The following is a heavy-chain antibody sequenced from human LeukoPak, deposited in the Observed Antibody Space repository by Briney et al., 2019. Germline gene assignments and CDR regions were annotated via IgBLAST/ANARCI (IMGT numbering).Heavy chain of an antibody. D-gene: IGHD3-16*02. CDR1: GYTFTSSD. Sequence: GASVKVSCKASGYTFTSSDINWVRQATGQGLEWMGWMNPHSGNTGYAQKFQGRVTITRNTSINTAYMELRSLRSEDTAVYYCATWTFGGVIGLDYWGQGTLVTVSS. V-gene: IGHV1-8*03. CDR3: ATWTFGGVIGLDY. CDR2: MNPHSGNT. J-gene: IGHJ4*02.